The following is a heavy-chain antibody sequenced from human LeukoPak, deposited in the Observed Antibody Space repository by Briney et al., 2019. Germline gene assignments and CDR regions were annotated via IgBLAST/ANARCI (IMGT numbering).Heavy chain of an antibody. D-gene: IGHD3-22*01. CDR2: IIPIFGTA. J-gene: IGHJ4*02. Sequence: SVKVSCKASGGTFSSYAISWVRQAPGQGLEWMGGIIPIFGTANYAQKFQGRVTITADESTSTAYMELSSLRSEDTAIYYCARGWDYDSGGRPTAYVYWGQGTLVSVSS. V-gene: IGHV1-69*13. CDR1: GGTFSSYA. CDR3: ARGWDYDSGGRPTAYVY.